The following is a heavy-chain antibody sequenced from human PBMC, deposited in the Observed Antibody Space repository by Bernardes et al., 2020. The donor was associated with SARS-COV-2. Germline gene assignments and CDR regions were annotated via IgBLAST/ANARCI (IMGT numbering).Heavy chain of an antibody. V-gene: IGHV3-66*02. CDR3: VGHSSSSLYFEF. CDR2: IYSGGST. CDR1: GFTVSNNY. J-gene: IGHJ4*02. Sequence: GGSLRLSCAASGFTVSNNYLSWVRQAPGMGLEWVSVIYSGGSTYYADSVKGQFTISRDNSKNTLYLQMNSLKAEDTAVYYCVGHSSSSLYFEFWGQGTLVTVSS. D-gene: IGHD6-6*01.